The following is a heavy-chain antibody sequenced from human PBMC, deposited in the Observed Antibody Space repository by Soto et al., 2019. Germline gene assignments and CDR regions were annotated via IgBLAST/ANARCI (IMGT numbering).Heavy chain of an antibody. CDR3: ARGFGDYYDSSGYSHDAFDI. Sequence: SETLSLTCTVSGGSTSSYYWSWIRQPPGKGLEWIGYIYYSGSTNYNPSLKSRVTISVDTSKNQFSLKLSSVTAADTAVYYCARGFGDYYDSSGYSHDAFDIWGQGTMVTVSS. J-gene: IGHJ3*02. V-gene: IGHV4-59*01. D-gene: IGHD3-22*01. CDR2: IYYSGST. CDR1: GGSTSSYY.